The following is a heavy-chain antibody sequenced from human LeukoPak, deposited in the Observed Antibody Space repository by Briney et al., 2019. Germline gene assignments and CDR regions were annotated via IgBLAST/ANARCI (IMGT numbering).Heavy chain of an antibody. Sequence: GGSLRLSCAASGFTFSSYAMSWVRQAPGKGLEWVSAISGSGGSTYYADSVKGRFTISRDNSKNTLYLQMNSLRAEDTAVYYCAIDPFHCSSWYSFDYWGQGTLVTVSS. CDR3: AIDPFHCSSWYSFDY. J-gene: IGHJ4*02. D-gene: IGHD6-13*01. CDR1: GFTFSSYA. V-gene: IGHV3-23*01. CDR2: ISGSGGST.